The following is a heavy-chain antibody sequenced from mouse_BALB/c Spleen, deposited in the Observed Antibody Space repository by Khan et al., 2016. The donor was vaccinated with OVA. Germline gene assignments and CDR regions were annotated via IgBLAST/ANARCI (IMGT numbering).Heavy chain of an antibody. Sequence: VQLQQSGPELVKPGASVKMSCTASGYTFTSSVIHWVRQKSGQGLDWIGYIYPFIDGTKYNEKFEGKATLTSDKSSSTAYMELSSLTSEDYAVFSCARNYVYDLSFSSWGQGSTLTLSS. D-gene: IGHD2-2*01. CDR3: ARNYVYDLSFSS. J-gene: IGHJ2*01. CDR1: GYTFTSSV. CDR2: IYPFIDGT. V-gene: IGHV1S136*01.